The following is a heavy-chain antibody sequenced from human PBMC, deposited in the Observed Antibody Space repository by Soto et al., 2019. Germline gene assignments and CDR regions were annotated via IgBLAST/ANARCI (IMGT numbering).Heavy chain of an antibody. Sequence: GGLLRLSCAASEFTFSSYAMSWVRQAPGKGLEWVSAISGSGGSTYYADSVKGRFTISRDNSKNTLYLQMNSLRAEDTAVYYCANAYCISTSCPGPYYYGMDVWGQGTTVTVSS. D-gene: IGHD2-2*01. CDR1: EFTFSSYA. J-gene: IGHJ6*02. CDR3: ANAYCISTSCPGPYYYGMDV. V-gene: IGHV3-23*01. CDR2: ISGSGGST.